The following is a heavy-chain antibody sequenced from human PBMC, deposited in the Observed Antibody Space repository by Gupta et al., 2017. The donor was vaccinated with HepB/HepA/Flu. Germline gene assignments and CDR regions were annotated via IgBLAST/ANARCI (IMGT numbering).Heavy chain of an antibody. CDR1: GFTFDDYG. CDR2: INWNGGST. D-gene: IGHD2/OR15-2a*01. CDR3: ASGPFRYYYYYMDV. V-gene: IGHV3-20*04. J-gene: IGHJ6*03. Sequence: EVQLVESGGVVVRPGGSLRLSCAASGFTFDDYGMSWVGQAPGKGLEWVSGINWNGGSTGYADSVKGRFTISRDNAKNSLYLQMNSLRAEDTALYYCASGPFRYYYYYMDVWGKGTTVTVSS.